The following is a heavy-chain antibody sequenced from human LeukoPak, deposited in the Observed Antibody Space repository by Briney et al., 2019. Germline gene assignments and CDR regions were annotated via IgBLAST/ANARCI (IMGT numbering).Heavy chain of an antibody. V-gene: IGHV4-59*01. CDR1: GGSFSGYY. CDR3: AREVAVARNYYYSYYMDV. CDR2: IYYSGGT. Sequence: SETLSLTCAVYGGSFSGYYWSWIRQPPGKGLEWIGYIYYSGGTTYNPSLKSRVTISVDTSKNQFSLKLSSVPAADTAVYYCAREVAVARNYYYSYYMDVWSKGTTVTVSS. D-gene: IGHD6-19*01. J-gene: IGHJ6*03.